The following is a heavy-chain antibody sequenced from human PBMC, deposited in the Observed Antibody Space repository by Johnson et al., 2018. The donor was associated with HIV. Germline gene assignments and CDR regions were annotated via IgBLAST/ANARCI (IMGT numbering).Heavy chain of an antibody. CDR3: AKDRYGGSYPDAFDI. CDR1: GFAFSNYG. J-gene: IGHJ3*02. D-gene: IGHD1-26*01. V-gene: IGHV3-30*02. CDR2: IRYDASDK. Sequence: QVLLVESGGGVVQPGGSLRLSCTASGFAFSNYGMHWVRQAPGKGLAWVTFIRYDASDKYSPDSVKGRFTISRDNSKNTLFLQMNSLRPEDTSVYYCAKDRYGGSYPDAFDIWGQGTMVTVSS.